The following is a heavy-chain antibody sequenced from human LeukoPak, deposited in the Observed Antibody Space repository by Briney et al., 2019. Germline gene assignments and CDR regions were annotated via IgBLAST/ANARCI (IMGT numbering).Heavy chain of an antibody. CDR2: ISTSSGYM. V-gene: IGHV3-21*01. J-gene: IGHJ3*02. D-gene: IGHD5-18*01. CDR1: GFSFSIYN. Sequence: KAGGSLRLSCAASGFSFSIYNMNWVRQSPGKALEWVSSISTSSGYMHYADSLEGRFTVSRDNTKKSLYLQMNSLRADDTAVYYCARSPKTRGYSYGFDAFDMWGQGTLVTVSS. CDR3: ARSPKTRGYSYGFDAFDM.